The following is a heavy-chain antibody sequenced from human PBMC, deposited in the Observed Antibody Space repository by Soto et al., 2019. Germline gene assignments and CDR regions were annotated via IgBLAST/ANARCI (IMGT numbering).Heavy chain of an antibody. D-gene: IGHD2-2*01. CDR1: GGSIASYY. Sequence: PSETLSLTCTASGGSIASYYWSWIRQPPGKGLEWLGRFYTTDITNYNPSLKSRISMSVDTSKKMFSLRLTSVTAADTAVYYCARDLRSCSSTSCYFEGGMDVWGQGTTVTVSS. V-gene: IGHV4-4*07. CDR2: FYTTDIT. CDR3: ARDLRSCSSTSCYFEGGMDV. J-gene: IGHJ6*02.